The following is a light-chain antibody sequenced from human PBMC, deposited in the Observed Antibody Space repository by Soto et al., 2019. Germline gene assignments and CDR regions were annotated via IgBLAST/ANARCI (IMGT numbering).Light chain of an antibody. J-gene: IGKJ5*01. CDR1: QSVSIL. CDR3: QQRSNWPIT. V-gene: IGKV3-11*01. Sequence: EIVMTQSPATRSGCPLGIATRGFMASQSVSILLAWYQQKPGQAPRLLISDASNRATGIPARFSGSGSGTDFTLTISSLEPEDFAVYYCQQRSNWPITFGQGTRLEI. CDR2: DAS.